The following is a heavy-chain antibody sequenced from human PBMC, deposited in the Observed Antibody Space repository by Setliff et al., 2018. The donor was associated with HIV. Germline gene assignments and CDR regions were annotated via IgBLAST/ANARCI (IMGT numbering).Heavy chain of an antibody. Sequence: ASVKVSCKASGGSITSNYITWVRQAPGQGLEWMGRIIPMFGIANNAPKFQGRVTITADKSTSTSYMELSSLTSEDTAAYYCARERIGYFDFWGQGTLVTVSS. V-gene: IGHV1-69*04. CDR1: GGSITSNY. D-gene: IGHD2-15*01. CDR2: IIPMFGIA. J-gene: IGHJ4*02. CDR3: ARERIGYFDF.